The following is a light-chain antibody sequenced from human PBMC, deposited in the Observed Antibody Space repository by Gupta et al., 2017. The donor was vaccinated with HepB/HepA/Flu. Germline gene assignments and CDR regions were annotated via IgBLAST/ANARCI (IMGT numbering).Light chain of an antibody. J-gene: IGLJ2*01. CDR2: LNSDGSH. Sequence: LVLTQSPSASASLGASVKLTCTLSSGHSSYAIAWHQQQPEKGPRYLMKLNSDGSHSKGDGIPDRFSGSSSGAERYLTISSIQSEDEADYYCQTWGTGTVVFGGGTKLTVL. V-gene: IGLV4-69*01. CDR1: SGHSSYA. CDR3: QTWGTGTVV.